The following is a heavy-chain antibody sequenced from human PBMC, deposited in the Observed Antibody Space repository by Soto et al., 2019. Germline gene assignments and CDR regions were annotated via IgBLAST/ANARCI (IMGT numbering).Heavy chain of an antibody. Sequence: ASVKVSCKVSGYTLTELSMHWVRQAPGKGLEWMGGFDPEDGETIYAQKCQGRVTMTEDTSKDTAYMELSSLRSEDTAVYYCATKEQYSSSSDLYYYYGMDVWGQGTTVTVSS. V-gene: IGHV1-24*01. CDR1: GYTLTELS. D-gene: IGHD6-6*01. J-gene: IGHJ6*02. CDR2: FDPEDGET. CDR3: ATKEQYSSSSDLYYYYGMDV.